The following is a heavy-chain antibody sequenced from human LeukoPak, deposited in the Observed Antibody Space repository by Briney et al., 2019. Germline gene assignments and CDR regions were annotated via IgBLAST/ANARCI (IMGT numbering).Heavy chain of an antibody. D-gene: IGHD6-6*01. CDR2: ISSSSSYI. CDR3: AREDYGSSPPDY. V-gene: IGHV3-21*01. Sequence: GGSLRLSCAASGFTFSSYWMNWVRQAPGKGLEWVSSISSSSSYIYYADSVKGRFTISRDNAKNSLYLQMNSLRAEDTAVYYCAREDYGSSPPDYWGRGTLVTVSS. J-gene: IGHJ4*02. CDR1: GFTFSSYW.